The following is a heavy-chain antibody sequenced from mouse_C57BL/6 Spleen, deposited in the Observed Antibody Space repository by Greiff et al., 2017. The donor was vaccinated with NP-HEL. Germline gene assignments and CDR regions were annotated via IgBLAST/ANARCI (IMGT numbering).Heavy chain of an antibody. Sequence: EVHLVESGGGLVKPGGSLKLSCAASGFTFSSYTMSWVRQTPEKRLAWVATISGGGGNTYYPDSVKGRFTISRDNAKNTLYLQMSSLRSEDTALYYCARQGGRSWYFDVWGTGTTVTVSS. V-gene: IGHV5-9*01. CDR2: ISGGGGNT. D-gene: IGHD1-1*01. CDR1: GFTFSSYT. J-gene: IGHJ1*03. CDR3: ARQGGRSWYFDV.